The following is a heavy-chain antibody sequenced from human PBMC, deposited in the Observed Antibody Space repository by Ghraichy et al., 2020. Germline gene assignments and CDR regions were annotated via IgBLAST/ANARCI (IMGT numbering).Heavy chain of an antibody. CDR3: ATAWYCEIVDCYHVFFDR. J-gene: IGHJ4*02. D-gene: IGHD3/OR15-3a*01. V-gene: IGHV3-23*01. Sequence: GGSLRLSCAASGLTFSSYAMNWVRQAPGKGLEWVSSISTSGDATYYADSVQGRFTISRDNSKNMVFLHMNSLRAEDTAIYYCATAWYCEIVDCYHVFFDRWGQGTLVTVSS. CDR2: ISTSGDAT. CDR1: GLTFSSYA.